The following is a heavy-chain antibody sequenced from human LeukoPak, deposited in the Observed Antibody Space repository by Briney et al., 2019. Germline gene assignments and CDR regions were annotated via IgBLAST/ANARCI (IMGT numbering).Heavy chain of an antibody. D-gene: IGHD2-2*01. Sequence: PSETLSLTCAVHGGPFSGYYWSWIRQPPGKGLEWIGEINHSGSTNYNPSLKSRVTISLDTSKNQFSLKLSSVTAADTAVYYCAREGYPRRYCSSTSCRSGYYYMDVWGKGTTVTVSS. J-gene: IGHJ6*03. CDR2: INHSGST. CDR3: AREGYPRRYCSSTSCRSGYYYMDV. V-gene: IGHV4-34*01. CDR1: GGPFSGYY.